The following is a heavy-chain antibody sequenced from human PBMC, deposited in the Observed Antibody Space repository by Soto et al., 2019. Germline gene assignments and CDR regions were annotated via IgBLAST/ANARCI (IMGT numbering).Heavy chain of an antibody. Sequence: SETLSLTCAVYGGSFSGYYWSWVRQPPGKGLEWIGEFHHGGATNYNPSLQSRVAISVDSSNNQFSLNLISVTAADSAIYYCARNADITSGGFHFDYWGLGTLVTVSS. D-gene: IGHD6-25*01. J-gene: IGHJ4*02. CDR3: ARNADITSGGFHFDY. V-gene: IGHV4-34*01. CDR2: FHHGGAT. CDR1: GGSFSGYY.